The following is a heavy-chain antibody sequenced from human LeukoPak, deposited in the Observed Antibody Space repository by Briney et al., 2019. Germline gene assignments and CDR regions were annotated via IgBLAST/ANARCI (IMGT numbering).Heavy chain of an antibody. CDR3: ATTSMVRGVYYYYYYGMDV. CDR1: GGSISSGGYY. Sequence: SETLSLTCTVSGGSISSGGYYWSWIRQHPGKGLEWIGYIYYSGSTYYNPSLKSRVTISVDTSKNQFSLKLSSVTAADTAVYYCATTSMVRGVYYYYYYGMDVWGKGTTVTVSS. D-gene: IGHD3-10*01. V-gene: IGHV4-31*03. J-gene: IGHJ6*04. CDR2: IYYSGST.